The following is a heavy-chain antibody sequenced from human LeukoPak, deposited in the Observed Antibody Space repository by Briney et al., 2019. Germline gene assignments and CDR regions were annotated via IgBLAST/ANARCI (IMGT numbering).Heavy chain of an antibody. CDR1: GFTFSSYG. D-gene: IGHD3-10*01. CDR3: AKDGTMVRGAFDY. Sequence: GGSLRLSCAASGFTFSSYGMHWVRQAPGKGLEWGAFIRYDGSNKYYADSVKGRFTISRDNSKNTLYLQMNSLRAEDTAVYYCAKDGTMVRGAFDYWGQGTLVTVSS. CDR2: IRYDGSNK. J-gene: IGHJ4*02. V-gene: IGHV3-30*02.